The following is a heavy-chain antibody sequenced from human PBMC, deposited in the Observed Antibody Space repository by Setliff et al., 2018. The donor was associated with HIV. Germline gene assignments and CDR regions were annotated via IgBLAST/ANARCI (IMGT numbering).Heavy chain of an antibody. D-gene: IGHD3-3*01. V-gene: IGHV1-2*02. CDR1: GYTLSSHY. J-gene: IGHJ4*02. CDR2: INPQTGGT. CDR3: ARDLRNSNTLFGDLNFVFDL. Sequence: ASVKVSCKASGYTLSSHYIHWVRQAPGHRPEWVGWINPQTGGTNFAQKFQGRITMTSDTSVNTVFIELSRLKSDDTALYYCARDLRNSNTLFGDLNFVFDLWGQGTLVTVS.